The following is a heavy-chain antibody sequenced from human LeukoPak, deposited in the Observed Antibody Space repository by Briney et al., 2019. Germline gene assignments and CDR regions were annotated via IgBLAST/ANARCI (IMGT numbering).Heavy chain of an antibody. Sequence: PSETLSLTCTVSGGSISSGSYYWSWIRQPAGKGLEWIGRIYTSGSTNYNPSLKSRVTISVDTSKNQFSLKLSSVTAADTAVYYCARDREVLLWLGESYYFDYWGQGTLVTVSS. D-gene: IGHD3-10*01. V-gene: IGHV4-61*02. CDR1: GGSISSGSYY. CDR2: IYTSGST. CDR3: ARDREVLLWLGESYYFDY. J-gene: IGHJ4*02.